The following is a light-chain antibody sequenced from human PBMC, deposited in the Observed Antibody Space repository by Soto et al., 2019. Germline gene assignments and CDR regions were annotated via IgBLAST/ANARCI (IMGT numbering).Light chain of an antibody. CDR1: QGISSW. V-gene: IGKV1-5*03. CDR2: KAS. J-gene: IGKJ5*01. CDR3: QQYNNYSIT. Sequence: DIQMTHSPSTLSASVGASVSLSCRASQGISSWLACYQQKPGKAPELLIYKASSLERGVPSRFSGSGSGTEFTLTISSLQPDDLATDDGQQYNNYSITFGQGTRLEIK.